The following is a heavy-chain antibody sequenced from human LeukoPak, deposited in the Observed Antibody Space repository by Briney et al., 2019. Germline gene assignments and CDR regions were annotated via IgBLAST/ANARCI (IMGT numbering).Heavy chain of an antibody. CDR2: ISSNGGST. CDR1: GFTFSSYA. J-gene: IGHJ4*02. CDR3: ARGQRGSGFDY. V-gene: IGHV3-64*01. D-gene: IGHD3-10*01. Sequence: PGGSLRLSCAASGFTFSSYAMHWVRQAPGKGLEYGSAISSNGGSTYYANSVKGRFTISRDNSKNTLYLQMGSLRAEDMAVYYCARGQRGSGFDYWGQGTLVTVSS.